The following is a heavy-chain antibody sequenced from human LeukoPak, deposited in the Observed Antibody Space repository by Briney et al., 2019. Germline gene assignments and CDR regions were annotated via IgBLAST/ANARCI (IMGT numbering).Heavy chain of an antibody. D-gene: IGHD6-6*01. CDR1: GGSISTYY. J-gene: IGHJ5*01. V-gene: IGHV4-59*04. CDR2: IYYSGIT. CDR3: ARSSLRNWFDS. Sequence: SETLSLTCTVSGGSISTYYWSWIRQPPGKGLEWLANIYYSGITYYNPSLKSRVIISVDTSKNQFSLKLSSVTAADTAVYYCARSSLRNWFDSWGQGTLVTVSS.